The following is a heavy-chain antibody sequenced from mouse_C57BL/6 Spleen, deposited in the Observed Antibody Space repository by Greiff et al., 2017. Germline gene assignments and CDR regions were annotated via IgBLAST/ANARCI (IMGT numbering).Heavy chain of an antibody. CDR1: GYTFTDYN. J-gene: IGHJ2*01. Sequence: VQLQQSGPELVKPGASVKLSCKASGYTFTDYNMHWVKQSHGKSLEWIGYINPNNGGTSYNQKFKGKATLTVNKSSSTASMELRSLTSEESAVYYCGRRTRGSSFDYWGQGTTLTVSS. V-gene: IGHV1-22*01. CDR3: GRRTRGSSFDY. CDR2: INPNNGGT.